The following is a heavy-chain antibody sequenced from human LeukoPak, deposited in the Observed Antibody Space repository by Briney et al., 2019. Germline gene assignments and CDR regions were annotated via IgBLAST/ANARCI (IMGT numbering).Heavy chain of an antibody. Sequence: GGSLRLSCAASGFTFSSYSMNWVRQAPGKGLEWVSVISGSGGTTYYADSVKGRFTISRDSSKNTLYLQMNSLRAEDTAVYYCARHPSPQLHHFDYWGQGTLVTVSS. V-gene: IGHV3-23*01. CDR3: ARHPSPQLHHFDY. D-gene: IGHD2-2*01. J-gene: IGHJ4*02. CDR1: GFTFSSYS. CDR2: ISGSGGTT.